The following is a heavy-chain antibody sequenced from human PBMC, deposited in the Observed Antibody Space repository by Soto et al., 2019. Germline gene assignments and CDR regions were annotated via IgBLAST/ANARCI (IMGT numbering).Heavy chain of an antibody. CDR2: IYHSGSI. CDR1: GGSISSGGYS. J-gene: IGHJ5*02. Sequence: SETLSLTCTVSGGSISSGGYSWSWIRQPPGKGLEWIGYIYHSGSIYYNPSLKSRVTISVDRSKNQFSLKLSSVTAADTAVYYCARVPSPWGQGTLVTVSS. CDR3: ARVPSP. V-gene: IGHV4-30-2*01.